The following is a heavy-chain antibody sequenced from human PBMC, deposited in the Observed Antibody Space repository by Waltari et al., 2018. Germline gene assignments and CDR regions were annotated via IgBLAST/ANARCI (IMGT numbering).Heavy chain of an antibody. D-gene: IGHD1-7*01. CDR1: GGSISSHY. CDR2: IYYSGST. V-gene: IGHV4-59*11. J-gene: IGHJ4*02. CDR3: ARDEELSYFDY. Sequence: QVQLQESGPGLVKPSETLSLTCTVSGGSISSHYWSWIRQPPGKGLEWIGYIYYSGSTNYNPSLKSRVTISVDTSKNQFSLKLSSVTAADTAVYYCARDEELSYFDYWGQGTLVIVSS.